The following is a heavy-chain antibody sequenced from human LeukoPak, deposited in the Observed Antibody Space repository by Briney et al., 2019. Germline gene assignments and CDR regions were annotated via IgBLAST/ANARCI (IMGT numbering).Heavy chain of an antibody. J-gene: IGHJ4*02. V-gene: IGHV3-11*01. CDR1: GFTFSAYA. D-gene: IGHD2-2*01. Sequence: GGSLRLSCVASGFTFSAYAMNWVRHAPGKGLEWVSVISGSGDTTYYADSVKGRFTISRDNAKNSLYLQMNSLRAEDTAIYYCARGLPATLLDYWGQGTLVTVSS. CDR2: ISGSGDTT. CDR3: ARGLPATLLDY.